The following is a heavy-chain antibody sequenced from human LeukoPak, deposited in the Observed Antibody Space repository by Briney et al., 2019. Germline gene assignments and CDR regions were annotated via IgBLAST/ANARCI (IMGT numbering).Heavy chain of an antibody. V-gene: IGHV3-30-3*01. J-gene: IGHJ4*02. CDR2: ISFDGSNK. CDR1: GFTFNKYA. CDR3: ARDGPYHDY. D-gene: IGHD2-2*01. Sequence: GGSLRLSCAASGFTFNKYAMHWVRQAPGEGLEWVSVISFDGSNKYYADSVKGRFTISRDDSKSTLYLQMDSLRPEDTAMYYCARDGPYHDYWGQGTLVTVSS.